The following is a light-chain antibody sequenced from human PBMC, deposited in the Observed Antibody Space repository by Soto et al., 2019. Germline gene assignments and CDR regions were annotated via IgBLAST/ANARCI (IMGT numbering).Light chain of an antibody. Sequence: EIVLTQSPGTLSLSPGERGTLSCRASQSVSSNYLAWYQQKPGQAPRLLIYTASGRATGIPDRFSGSGSGTDCTLTISRVEPEDVAISYCQQYGTSPWTFGQGTKVEIK. CDR3: QQYGTSPWT. V-gene: IGKV3-20*01. CDR1: QSVSSNY. J-gene: IGKJ1*01. CDR2: TAS.